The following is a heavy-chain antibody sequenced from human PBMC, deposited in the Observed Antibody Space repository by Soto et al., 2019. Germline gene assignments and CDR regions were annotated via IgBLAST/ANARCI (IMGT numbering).Heavy chain of an antibody. J-gene: IGHJ4*02. CDR2: KNSDGNNT. CDR3: ATSKVGVSNGPTTY. Sequence: EVQLVESGGALVQPGGSLRLSCAASGFTFSNYWMHWVRQAPGKGLVWISRKNSDGNNTVYADAVKGRFTISRDNAKNTLYLQMNSLRVEDTAVYYCATSKVGVSNGPTTYWGQGTLVTVSS. CDR1: GFTFSNYW. D-gene: IGHD1-26*01. V-gene: IGHV3-74*01.